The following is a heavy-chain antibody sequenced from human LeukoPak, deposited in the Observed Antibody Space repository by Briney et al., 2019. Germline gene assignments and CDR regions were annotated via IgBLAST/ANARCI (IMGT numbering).Heavy chain of an antibody. Sequence: GGSLRLSCAASGFTFSGSTMHWVRQASGKGLEWVGLIRSKADNYATEYDASVKGRFTISRDDSKNTAYLQMNSLKTEDTAVCYCTTYSGTYVYYFDCWGQGTLVTVSS. CDR2: IRSKADNYAT. CDR3: TTYSGTYVYYFDC. J-gene: IGHJ4*02. CDR1: GFTFSGST. V-gene: IGHV3-73*01. D-gene: IGHD3-10*01.